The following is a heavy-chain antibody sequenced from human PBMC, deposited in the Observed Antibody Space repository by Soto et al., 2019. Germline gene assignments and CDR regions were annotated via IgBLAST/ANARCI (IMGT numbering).Heavy chain of an antibody. CDR3: AREGIAPGEVDY. D-gene: IGHD6-13*01. V-gene: IGHV3-74*01. J-gene: IGHJ4*02. CDR2: INNDGSST. Sequence: EVRLVESGGGLVQPGKSLRLSCAASGFTFSSYWMHWVRQGPGKGLVWVSRINNDGSSTNYADSVKGRFTISRDNAKNTLDLQMNSLRAEDTAVYYCAREGIAPGEVDYWGQGTLVTVSS. CDR1: GFTFSSYW.